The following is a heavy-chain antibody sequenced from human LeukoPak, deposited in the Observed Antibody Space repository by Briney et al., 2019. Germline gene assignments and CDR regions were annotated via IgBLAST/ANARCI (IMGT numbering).Heavy chain of an antibody. CDR1: GYTFTSYG. CDR3: ARDRESIVGATNRWFDP. V-gene: IGHV1-18*01. Sequence: ASVKVSCKASGYTFTSYGISWVRQAPGQGLEWMGWISAYNGNTNYVQKLQGRVTMTTDTSTSTAYMELRSLRSDDTAVYYCARDRESIVGATNRWFDPWGQGTLVTVSS. J-gene: IGHJ5*02. CDR2: ISAYNGNT. D-gene: IGHD1-26*01.